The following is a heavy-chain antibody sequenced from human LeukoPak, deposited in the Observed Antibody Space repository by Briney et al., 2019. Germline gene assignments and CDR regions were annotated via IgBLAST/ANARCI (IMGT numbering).Heavy chain of an antibody. Sequence: SETLSLTCAVSGGSISSNTYYWGWIRRPPGKGLEWIGNIHYSGSTYYNPSLKSRVTISVDTSKNQFSLNLSSLTAADTAVYYCATSDTVSTYNWFDPWGQGTLVTVSS. CDR2: IHYSGST. J-gene: IGHJ5*02. D-gene: IGHD5/OR15-5a*01. CDR1: GGSISSNTYY. V-gene: IGHV4-39*01. CDR3: ATSDTVSTYNWFDP.